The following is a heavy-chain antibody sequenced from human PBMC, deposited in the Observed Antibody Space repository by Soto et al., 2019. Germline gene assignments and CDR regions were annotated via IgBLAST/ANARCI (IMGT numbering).Heavy chain of an antibody. V-gene: IGHV1-69*13. CDR2: IIPIFGTA. Sequence: SVKVSCKASGGTFSSYAISWVRQAPGQGLEWMGGIIPIFGTANYAQKFQGRVTITADESTSTAYMELSSLRSEDTAVYYCARLGIAVAGIPPSDYWGQGTLVTVSS. CDR1: GGTFSSYA. CDR3: ARLGIAVAGIPPSDY. J-gene: IGHJ4*02. D-gene: IGHD6-19*01.